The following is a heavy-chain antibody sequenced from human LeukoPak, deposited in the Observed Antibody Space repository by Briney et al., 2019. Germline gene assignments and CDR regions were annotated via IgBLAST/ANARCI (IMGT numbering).Heavy chain of an antibody. CDR2: ISAYNGNT. V-gene: IGHV1-18*04. CDR3: ARGYCSGGSCYSDYYGMDV. CDR1: GYTFTSYY. Sequence: ASVKVSCKASGYTFTSYYMHWVRQAPGQGLEWMGWISAYNGNTNYAQKLQGRVTMTTDTSTSTAYMELRSLRSDDTAVYYCARGYCSGGSCYSDYYGMDVWGQGTTVTVSS. D-gene: IGHD2-15*01. J-gene: IGHJ6*02.